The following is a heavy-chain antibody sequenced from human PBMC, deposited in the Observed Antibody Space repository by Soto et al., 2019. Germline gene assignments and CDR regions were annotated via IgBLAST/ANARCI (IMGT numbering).Heavy chain of an antibody. Sequence: SETLSLTCTVSGGPISSDSYYWGWIRQSPEKGLEWIASISYSGSTYYNPTLKSRLIISVDTSKSQFSLKLSSVIAADTAVYYCARAYYSSDWDPPFDYWGQGILVTVSS. CDR1: GGPISSDSYY. CDR2: ISYSGST. J-gene: IGHJ4*02. D-gene: IGHD6-25*01. CDR3: ARAYYSSDWDPPFDY. V-gene: IGHV4-39*01.